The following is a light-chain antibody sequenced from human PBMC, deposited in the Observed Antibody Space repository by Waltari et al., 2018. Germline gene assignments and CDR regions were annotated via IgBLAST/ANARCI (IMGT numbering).Light chain of an antibody. CDR2: VGTGGIVG. CDR3: GADHGSGSNFVYV. CDR1: SGYSNYK. J-gene: IGLJ1*01. V-gene: IGLV9-49*03. Sequence: QPVLTQPPSASASLGASVTLTCTLSSGYSNYKVDWDKQRPGKGPRFVMRVGTGGIVGSKGDGIPDRFSVLGSGLNRYLTIKNIQEEDESDYHCGADHGSGSNFVYVFGNGTKVTVL.